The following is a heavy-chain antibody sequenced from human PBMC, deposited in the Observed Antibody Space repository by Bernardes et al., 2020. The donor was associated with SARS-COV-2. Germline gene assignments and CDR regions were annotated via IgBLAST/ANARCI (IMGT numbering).Heavy chain of an antibody. V-gene: IGHV3-15*07. Sequence: GGSLRLCCAASGFTFSNAWMNWVRPAPGKGLEWVVRIKTKTDGSTTDYAASVKGRFTISRDDSKNTLYLQINSRKTEDTAVYYGTTAAAGIHDAFDIWGQETMVTVSS. CDR3: TTAAAGIHDAFDI. CDR2: IKTKTDGSTT. D-gene: IGHD6-13*01. J-gene: IGHJ3*02. CDR1: GFTFSNAW.